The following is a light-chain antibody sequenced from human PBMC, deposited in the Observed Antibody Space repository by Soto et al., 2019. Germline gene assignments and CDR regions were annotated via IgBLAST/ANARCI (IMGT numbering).Light chain of an antibody. V-gene: IGKV3-15*01. CDR2: GTS. CDR3: QQYKTLIT. CDR1: QSISSN. Sequence: EMVMTQSPATLSVSPGERATLSCRASQSISSNLAWYQQKPGQAPRLLIYGTSTRATAIPARFSGSGSGTEFTLTITSLQSEDSAVYYCQQYKTLITFGQGTRLEIK. J-gene: IGKJ5*01.